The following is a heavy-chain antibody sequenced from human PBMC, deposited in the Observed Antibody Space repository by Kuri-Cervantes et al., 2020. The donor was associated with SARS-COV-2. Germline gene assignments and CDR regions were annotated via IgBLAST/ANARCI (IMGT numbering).Heavy chain of an antibody. CDR3: ARRAAAAGINY. J-gene: IGHJ4*02. V-gene: IGHV4-34*01. D-gene: IGHD6-13*01. CDR1: GGSFNDYS. Sequence: SCAVYGGSFNDYSWSWIRQPPGKGLEWIGEINHSGRTNYNPSLKSRVTISVDTSKNQFSLKLSSVTAADTAVYYCARRAAAAGINYWGQGTLVTVSS. CDR2: INHSGRT.